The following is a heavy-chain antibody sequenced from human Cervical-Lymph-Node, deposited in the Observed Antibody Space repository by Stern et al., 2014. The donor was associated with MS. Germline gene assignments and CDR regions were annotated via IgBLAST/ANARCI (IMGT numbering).Heavy chain of an antibody. D-gene: IGHD4-11*01. CDR2: IWHDGSKT. Sequence: DQLVESGGGVVQPGRSLGLSCIASGFTFSNYGMHWVRQAPGKGLGWVATIWHDGSKTYYADSVRGRFTISRDNSKNTLSLQMNSLRVDDTAVYYCVRDWSSNAYKSEDYWGQGTLVTVSS. CDR3: VRDWSSNAYKSEDY. V-gene: IGHV3-33*01. J-gene: IGHJ4*02. CDR1: GFTFSNYG.